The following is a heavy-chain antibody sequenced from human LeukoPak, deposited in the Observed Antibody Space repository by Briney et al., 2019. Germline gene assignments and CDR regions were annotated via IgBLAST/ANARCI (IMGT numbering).Heavy chain of an antibody. V-gene: IGHV4-30-2*01. CDR2: IYHSGST. CDR1: GGSISSGGYY. D-gene: IGHD4-11*01. J-gene: IGHJ4*02. CDR3: ARGTVTTALTPFDY. Sequence: PSETQSLTCTVSGGSISSGGYYWSWIRQPPGKGLEWIGYIYHSGSTYYNPSLKSRVTISVDRSKNQFSLKLSSVTAADTAVYYCARGTVTTALTPFDYWGQGTLVTVSS.